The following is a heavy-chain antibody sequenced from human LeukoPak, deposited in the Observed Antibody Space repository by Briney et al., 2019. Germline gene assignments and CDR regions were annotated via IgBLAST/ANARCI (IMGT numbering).Heavy chain of an antibody. CDR3: ARDSSYYAFDY. D-gene: IGHD3-10*01. Sequence: PGGSLRLSCVGSGFTFNNAWMNWVRQAPGKGLEWVSSISSSSSYIYYADSVKGRFTISRDNAKNSLYLQMNSLRAEDTAVYYCARDSSYYAFDYWGQGTLVTVSS. CDR2: ISSSSSYI. J-gene: IGHJ4*02. V-gene: IGHV3-21*01. CDR1: GFTFNNAW.